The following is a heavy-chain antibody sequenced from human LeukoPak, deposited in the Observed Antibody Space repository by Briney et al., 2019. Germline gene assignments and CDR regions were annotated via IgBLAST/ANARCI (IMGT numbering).Heavy chain of an antibody. CDR3: ARDYYDSSGCYYPADY. Sequence: EASVKVSCKASGYTFTSYYMHWVRQAPGQGLEWMGIINPSGGSTSYAQKFQGRVTMTRDMSTSTVYMELSSLRSEDTAVYYCARDYYDSSGCYYPADYWGQGTLVTVSS. V-gene: IGHV1-46*01. J-gene: IGHJ4*02. CDR1: GYTFTSYY. CDR2: INPSGGST. D-gene: IGHD3-22*01.